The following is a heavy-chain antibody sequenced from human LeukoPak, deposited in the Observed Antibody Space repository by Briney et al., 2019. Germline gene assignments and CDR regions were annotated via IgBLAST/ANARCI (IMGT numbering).Heavy chain of an antibody. CDR1: GFTFSSYG. J-gene: IGHJ4*02. V-gene: IGHV3-30*02. D-gene: IGHD2/OR15-2a*01. CDR3: AKDPYYGTSYFDY. Sequence: PGGSLRLSCAASGFTFSSYGMHWVRQAPGEGLEWVAFIRYDGSNKYYADSVKGRFTISRDNSKNTLYLQMNSLRAEDTAVYYCAKDPYYGTSYFDYWGQGTLVTVSS. CDR2: IRYDGSNK.